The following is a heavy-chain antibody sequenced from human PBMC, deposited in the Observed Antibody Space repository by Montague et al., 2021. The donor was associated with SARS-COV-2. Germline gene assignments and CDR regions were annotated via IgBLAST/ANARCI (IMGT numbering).Heavy chain of an antibody. CDR2: IYYAGNT. D-gene: IGHD3-16*01. V-gene: IGHV4-4*02. J-gene: IGHJ6*02. CDR3: ARGGTYHYGMDV. Sequence: SETLSLTCAVSDGSISSPNWWNWVRQPPGKGLEWIGEIYYAGNTNYNPSLKSRVTIFIDKSKNHFSLQLSSVTAADTAVYYCARGGTYHYGMDVWDQGTLVTVSS. CDR1: DGSISSPNW.